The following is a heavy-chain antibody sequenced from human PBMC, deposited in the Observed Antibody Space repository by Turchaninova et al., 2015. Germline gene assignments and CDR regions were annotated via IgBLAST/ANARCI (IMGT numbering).Heavy chain of an antibody. CDR1: GFTFTRNG. J-gene: IGHJ5*01. D-gene: IGHD3-10*01. CDR2: ISGNEFTT. CDR3: VTGAAYYYDS. V-gene: IGHV3-64D*06. Sequence: EVQLVESGGDSVQPGGSLRLSCSASGFTFTRNGMHWVRQAPGKGREFVSVISGNEFTTDYADSVKGRFTISRDNSKNTLYLQMSSLRDEDTAIYYCVTGAAYYYDSWGQGTLVTVSS.